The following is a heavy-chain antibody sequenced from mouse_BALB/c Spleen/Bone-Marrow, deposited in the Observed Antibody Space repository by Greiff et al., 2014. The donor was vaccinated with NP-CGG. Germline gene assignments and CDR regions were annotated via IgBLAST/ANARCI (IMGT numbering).Heavy chain of an antibody. Sequence: VQLQQSGPELEKPGASVKISCKASGHSFTGYNMNWVKQSHGKSLEWIGNIDPYYGTTTFNQKFKDKATLTVDESSSTAYMQLKSLTSEDSAVYYCTRSRAYFRDWFAYWGQGTLVTVSA. V-gene: IGHV1-39*01. CDR2: IDPYYGTT. J-gene: IGHJ3*01. D-gene: IGHD2-14*01. CDR1: GHSFTGYN. CDR3: TRSRAYFRDWFAY.